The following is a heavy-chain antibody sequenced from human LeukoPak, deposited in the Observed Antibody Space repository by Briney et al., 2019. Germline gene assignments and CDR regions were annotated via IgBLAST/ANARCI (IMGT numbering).Heavy chain of an antibody. J-gene: IGHJ4*02. Sequence: LSGGSLRLSCAPSGFTLRSYAMSWVRQAPGKGLEWVSAMTGSGGNTYYAHSVQGRFTISRDNSKNTVFLQMNSLRAEDTAVYYCAKWGDYDVLTGYYVSDYWGQGTLVTVSS. V-gene: IGHV3-23*01. CDR3: AKWGDYDVLTGYYVSDY. CDR2: MTGSGGNT. D-gene: IGHD3-9*01. CDR1: GFTLRSYA.